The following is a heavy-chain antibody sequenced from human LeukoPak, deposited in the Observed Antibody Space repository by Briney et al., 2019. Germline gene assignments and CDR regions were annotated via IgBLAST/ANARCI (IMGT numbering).Heavy chain of an antibody. Sequence: SVKVSCKASGGSFSTSGFSWVRQAPGQGLEWMGGVIPIYGTPSYAQKFQGRVTITTDESTSTAYLELSSLRSEDTAVYYCARDHWGIVENGYDYFYYDMDVWGQGTTVTNSS. CDR2: VIPIYGTP. J-gene: IGHJ6*02. CDR1: GGSFSTSG. V-gene: IGHV1-69*05. D-gene: IGHD7-27*01. CDR3: ARDHWGIVENGYDYFYYDMDV.